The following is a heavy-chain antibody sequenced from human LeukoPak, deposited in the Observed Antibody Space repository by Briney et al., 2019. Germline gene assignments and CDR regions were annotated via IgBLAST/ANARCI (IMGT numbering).Heavy chain of an antibody. D-gene: IGHD3-22*01. CDR1: GFTFSSYG. CDR2: ISGSGGGT. Sequence: GGTLRLSCAASGFTFSSYGMSWVRQAPGKGLEWVSAISGSGGGTYYADSVKGRFTISRDNSKNTLYLQMNSLRAEDTAVYYCAKDQYYDSSGYYPGDAFDIWGQGTMVTVSS. V-gene: IGHV3-23*01. J-gene: IGHJ3*02. CDR3: AKDQYYDSSGYYPGDAFDI.